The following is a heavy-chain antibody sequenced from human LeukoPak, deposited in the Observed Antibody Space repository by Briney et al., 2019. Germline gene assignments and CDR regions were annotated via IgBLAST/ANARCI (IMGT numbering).Heavy chain of an antibody. CDR1: GFTFDDYA. J-gene: IGHJ5*02. Sequence: PGRSLRLSCAASGFTFDDYAMHWVRQAPGKGLEWVSRINTDGSSTSYADSVKGRFTISRDNAKNTLYLQMNSLRAEDTAVYYCARAAEYSTNWFDPWGQGTLVTVSS. CDR3: ARAAEYSTNWFDP. CDR2: INTDGSST. D-gene: IGHD2/OR15-2a*01. V-gene: IGHV3-74*01.